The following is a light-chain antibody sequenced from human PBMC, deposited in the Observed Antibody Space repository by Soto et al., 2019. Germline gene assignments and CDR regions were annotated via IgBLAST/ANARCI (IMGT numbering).Light chain of an antibody. J-gene: IGLJ3*02. Sequence: QSALTQPPSASGSPGQSVTISCTGTSSDVGGYNYVSWYQRHPGKAPKLMIYDVSKRPSGVPDRFSGSKSGNTASLTVSGLQAEDEAEYYCSSYAGSNNVVFGGGTKVTVL. CDR1: SSDVGGYNY. CDR2: DVS. V-gene: IGLV2-8*01. CDR3: SSYAGSNNVV.